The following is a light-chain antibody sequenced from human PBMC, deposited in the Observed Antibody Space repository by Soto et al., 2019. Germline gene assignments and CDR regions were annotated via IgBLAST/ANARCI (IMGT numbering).Light chain of an antibody. J-gene: IGKJ1*01. CDR2: GAS. CDR1: QGISSY. CDR3: QQYYSYPRT. Sequence: AIRMTQSPSSFSASTGDRVTITCRASQGISSYLAWYQQKLGKAPKLLIYGASTLQSGVPLRFSGSGSGTDFTLTISCLQSEDFVTYYCQQYYSYPRTFGQGTKVEIK. V-gene: IGKV1-8*01.